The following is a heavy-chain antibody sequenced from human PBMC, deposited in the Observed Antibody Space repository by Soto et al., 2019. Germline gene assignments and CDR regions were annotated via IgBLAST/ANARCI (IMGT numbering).Heavy chain of an antibody. V-gene: IGHV3-30*18. J-gene: IGHJ4*02. D-gene: IGHD1-26*01. CDR2: ISHEGSVQ. CDR1: GFTFSEYG. CDR3: AKEGSPRVSRWDDY. Sequence: QVQLVESGGGVVQPGGSLRLSCAASGFTFSEYGIDWFRQPPGKGLEWVAVISHEGSVQYYADSVRGRFTVSRDNSKNMVYLQMNSVRRDDTAMYHCAKEGSPRVSRWDDYWGQGTRVTVSS.